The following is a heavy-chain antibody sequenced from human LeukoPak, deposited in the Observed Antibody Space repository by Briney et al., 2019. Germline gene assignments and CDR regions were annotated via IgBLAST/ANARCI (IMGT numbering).Heavy chain of an antibody. CDR1: GFTLNNCD. Sequence: PGGSLRLSCAASGFTLNNCDMSWVRQAAGKGLEWVSAITRRDDTYYADSVRGRFTISRDNSKNTLNLQMDSLRAEDTAIYYCAKLDYSGSDYYFWSHGTLVTVSS. J-gene: IGHJ4*01. D-gene: IGHD5-12*01. CDR2: ITRRDDT. V-gene: IGHV3-23*01. CDR3: AKLDYSGSDYYF.